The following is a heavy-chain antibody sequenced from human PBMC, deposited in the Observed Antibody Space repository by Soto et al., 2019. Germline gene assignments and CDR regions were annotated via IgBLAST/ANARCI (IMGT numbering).Heavy chain of an antibody. CDR1: GGYISSSNW. V-gene: IGHV4-4*02. J-gene: IGHJ6*02. D-gene: IGHD3-10*01. Sequence: SDTLSLTCDVSGGYISSSNWWSWVRQPPGKGLEWIGEIYHSGSTNYNPSLKSRVTISVDKSKNQFSLKLSSVTAADTAVYYCARDHRVREISGYYYYGMDVWGQGTTVT. CDR3: ARDHRVREISGYYYYGMDV. CDR2: IYHSGST.